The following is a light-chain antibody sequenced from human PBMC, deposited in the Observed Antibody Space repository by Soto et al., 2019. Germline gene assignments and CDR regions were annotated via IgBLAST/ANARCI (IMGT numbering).Light chain of an antibody. J-gene: IGKJ1*01. CDR2: GAS. Sequence: EIVLTQSPGTLSLSPGERATLSCRASQSVSSSYLAWYQQKPGQAPRLLIYGASTRATDVPDRFSGSRSGTEFTLTISSLQSEDVAIYYCQHYSNWPPWTFGQGTKVDIK. CDR1: QSVSSSY. V-gene: IGKV3-20*01. CDR3: QHYSNWPPWT.